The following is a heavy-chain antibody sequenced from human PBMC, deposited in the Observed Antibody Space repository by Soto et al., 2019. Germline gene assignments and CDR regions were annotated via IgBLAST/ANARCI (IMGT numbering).Heavy chain of an antibody. CDR2: IYYIGST. J-gene: IGHJ4*02. Sequence: PSETLSLTCTVSGGSISSGGYYWNWIRQHPGKGLEWIGYIYYIGSTYYNPSLKSRVTISLDTSKNQFSLKLSSVTAADTAVYYCARLLWDSSGWYRVSYWGKGTLVTVSS. CDR3: ARLLWDSSGWYRVSY. V-gene: IGHV4-31*03. D-gene: IGHD6-19*01. CDR1: GGSISSGGYY.